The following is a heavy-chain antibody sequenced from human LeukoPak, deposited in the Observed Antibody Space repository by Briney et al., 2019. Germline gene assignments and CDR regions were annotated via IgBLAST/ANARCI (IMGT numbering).Heavy chain of an antibody. V-gene: IGHV4-59*01. CDR2: IYYSGST. D-gene: IGHD2-21*02. J-gene: IGHJ6*02. Sequence: SETLSLTCTVSGGSISSYYWSWIRQPPGKGLEWIGYIYYSGSTNYNPSLKSRVTISVDTSKNQFSLKLSSVTAADTAVYYCARGGVTPYYYYGMDVWGQGTTVTVSS. CDR1: GGSISSYY. CDR3: ARGGVTPYYYYGMDV.